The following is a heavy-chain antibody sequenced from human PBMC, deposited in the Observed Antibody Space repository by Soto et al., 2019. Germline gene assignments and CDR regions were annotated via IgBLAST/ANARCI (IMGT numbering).Heavy chain of an antibody. Sequence: QVQLQESGPGLVKPSETLSLTCTVSGGSISSYYWSWIRQPPGKGLEWIGYIYYSGSTNYNPSLKSRATISVDTSKNKFSLKLSSVTAADTAVYYCARDTRNTCKYYYYGMDVWGQGTTVTVSS. CDR3: ARDTRNTCKYYYYGMDV. CDR1: GGSISSYY. D-gene: IGHD3-16*02. V-gene: IGHV4-59*01. CDR2: IYYSGST. J-gene: IGHJ6*02.